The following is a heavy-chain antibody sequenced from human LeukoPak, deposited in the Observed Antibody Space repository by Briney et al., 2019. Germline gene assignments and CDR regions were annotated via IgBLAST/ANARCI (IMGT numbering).Heavy chain of an antibody. D-gene: IGHD6-19*01. J-gene: IGHJ4*02. CDR1: GFTFTDYY. V-gene: IGHV3-11*05. Sequence: PGGSLRLSCAASGFTFTDYYMSWIRQAPGKGLEWLSYISSSSTYTNYADSVKGRFTISRDNAKNSLYLQMNSLRAEDTAVYYCARDRVAATTSYFDYWGQGTLVTVSS. CDR2: ISSSSTYT. CDR3: ARDRVAATTSYFDY.